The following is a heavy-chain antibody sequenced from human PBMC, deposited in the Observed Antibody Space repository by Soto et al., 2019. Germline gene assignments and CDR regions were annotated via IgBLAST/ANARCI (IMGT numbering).Heavy chain of an antibody. V-gene: IGHV4-31*02. CDR2: IYYSGST. CDR3: ASGGGSGRGYYYYYYGMDV. Sequence: PSETLSLTCTVSGGSISSGDYYWSWIRQHPGKGLEWIGYIYYSGSTYYNPSLKSRVTISVDTSKNQFSLKLSSVTAADTAVYYCASGGGSGRGYYYYYYGMDVWGQGTTVTVSS. CDR1: GGSISSGDYY. D-gene: IGHD3-10*01. J-gene: IGHJ6*02.